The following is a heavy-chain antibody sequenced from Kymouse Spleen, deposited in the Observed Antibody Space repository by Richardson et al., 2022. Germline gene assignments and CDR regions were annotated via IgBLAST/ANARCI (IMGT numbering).Heavy chain of an antibody. Sequence: EVQLVESGGGLVKPGGSLRLSCAASGFTFSNAWMSWVRQAPGKGLEWVGRIKSKTDGGTTDYAAPVKGRFTISRDDSKNTLYLQMNSLKTEDTAVYYCTTDWNYEDYYYGMDVWGQGTTVTVSS. CDR3: TTDWNYEDYYYGMDV. J-gene: IGHJ6*02. D-gene: IGHD1-7*01. CDR1: GFTFSNAW. V-gene: IGHV3-15*01. CDR2: IKSKTDGGTT.